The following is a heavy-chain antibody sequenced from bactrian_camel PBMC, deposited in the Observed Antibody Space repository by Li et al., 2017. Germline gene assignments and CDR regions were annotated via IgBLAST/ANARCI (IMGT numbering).Heavy chain of an antibody. V-gene: IGHV3S40*01. CDR1: GFTFSAYV. D-gene: IGHD1*01. J-gene: IGHJ4*01. Sequence: QLVESGGGLVQPGGSLRLSCAGSGFTFSAYVMSWVRQTPGKGLEWVSAINSGGGSTYYADSVKGRFAISEDKAKNTLYLQMNNLRPEDTAMYYCAADPCDKYWVVRHGDREDEYKHWGQGTQVTVS. CDR2: INSGGGST. CDR3: AADPCDKYWVVRHGDREDEYKH.